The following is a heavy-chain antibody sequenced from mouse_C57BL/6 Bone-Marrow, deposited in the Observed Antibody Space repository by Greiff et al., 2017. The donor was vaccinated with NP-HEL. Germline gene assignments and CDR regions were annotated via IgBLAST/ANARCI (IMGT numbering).Heavy chain of an antibody. CDR1: GYTFTDYY. V-gene: IGHV1-34*01. D-gene: IGHD2-4*01. CDR2: IYPNNGGN. J-gene: IGHJ2*01. CDR3: ARWDYDWGNYFDY. Sequence: VQLQQSGPELVKPGASVKMSCKASGYTFTDYYMHWVKQSPGQSLEWIGYIYPNNGGNGYNQKFKGKATLTVDQSSSPAYMEHRSLTTEDSAVYYSARWDYDWGNYFDYWGQGTTLTVSS.